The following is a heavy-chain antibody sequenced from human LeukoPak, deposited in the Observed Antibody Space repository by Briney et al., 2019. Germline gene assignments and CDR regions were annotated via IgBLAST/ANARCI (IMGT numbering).Heavy chain of an antibody. J-gene: IGHJ4*02. V-gene: IGHV4-4*07. Sequence: PSETLSLTCTVSGGSISSYYWSWIRQPAGKELEWIGRIYASGNTNYNPSLKGRVTMSVDTSKNLFALKLSSVTAADTAVYYCARQGVATAIDYWGQGTLVTVSS. CDR1: GGSISSYY. CDR2: IYASGNT. D-gene: IGHD2-21*02. CDR3: ARQGVATAIDY.